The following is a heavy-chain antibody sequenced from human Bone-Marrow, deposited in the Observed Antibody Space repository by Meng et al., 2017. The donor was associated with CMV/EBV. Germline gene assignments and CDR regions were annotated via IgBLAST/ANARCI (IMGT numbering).Heavy chain of an antibody. CDR1: GAPFSGY. D-gene: IGHD1-26*01. J-gene: IGHJ4*02. CDR2: ITHSGST. CDR3: APGFRSWSRSYSS. Sequence: QVHLHQWGAVLLKPSETLSLTCGVYGAPFSGYWSWVRQPPGKGLEWIGEITHSGSTNYNVSLKSRVTISIDTSKNQFSLKLSSVTATDTAVYYCAPGFRSWSRSYSSWGQGTLVTVSS. V-gene: IGHV4-34*01.